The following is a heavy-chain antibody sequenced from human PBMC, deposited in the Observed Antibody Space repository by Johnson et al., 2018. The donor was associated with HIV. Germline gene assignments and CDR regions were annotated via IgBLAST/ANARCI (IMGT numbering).Heavy chain of an antibody. Sequence: QVQLVESGGGVVQPGRSLKLSCAASEFTFSNYAMHWVRQAPGKGLEWVAVISYDGSNKYYADSVKGRFTISRDNSKNTLYLQMNSLRAEDTAIYYCARQPDNFWSSDAFDIWGQGTMVTVSS. J-gene: IGHJ3*02. D-gene: IGHD3-3*01. V-gene: IGHV3-30*04. CDR2: ISYDGSNK. CDR1: EFTFSNYA. CDR3: ARQPDNFWSSDAFDI.